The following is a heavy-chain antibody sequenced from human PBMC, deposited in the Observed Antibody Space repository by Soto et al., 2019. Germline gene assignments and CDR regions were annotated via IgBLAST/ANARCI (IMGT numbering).Heavy chain of an antibody. Sequence: EVQLVESGGVSVQPGGSLRLSCTASGFTLSNYWMHWVRQAPGKGLVWVSRINTDGSTTTYADSVKGRFTISRDNAHRTLYLQKNSLRDEDTAVYYCVMIRRGEGYPFGDWGQGTLVTVSS. J-gene: IGHJ4*02. CDR3: VMIRRGEGYPFGD. CDR1: GFTLSNYW. V-gene: IGHV3-74*01. CDR2: INTDGSTT. D-gene: IGHD3-10*01.